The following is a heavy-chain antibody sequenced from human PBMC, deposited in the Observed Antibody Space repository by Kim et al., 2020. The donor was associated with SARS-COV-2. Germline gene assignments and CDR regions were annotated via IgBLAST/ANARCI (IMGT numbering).Heavy chain of an antibody. J-gene: IGHJ4*02. D-gene: IGHD4-4*01. Sequence: YDVDSVKGRFTISRDNAKNSLYLQMNSLRAEDTAVYFCARDLDNYANFDLWGQGTLVTVSS. CDR3: ARDLDNYANFDL. V-gene: IGHV3-7*01.